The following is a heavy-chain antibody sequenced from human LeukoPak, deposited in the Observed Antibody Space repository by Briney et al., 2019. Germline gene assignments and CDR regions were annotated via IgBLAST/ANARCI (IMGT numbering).Heavy chain of an antibody. J-gene: IGHJ6*03. CDR1: GGSISSSSYY. CDR3: ARTTMVRGTYYMDV. CDR2: IYYSGYT. V-gene: IGHV4-39*07. Sequence: SETLSLTRTVSGGSISSSSYYWGWIRQPPGKGLEWIGSIYYSGYTNYNPSLKSRVTISVDTSKNQFSLKLSSVTAADTAVYYCARTTMVRGTYYMDVWGKGTTVTISS. D-gene: IGHD3-10*01.